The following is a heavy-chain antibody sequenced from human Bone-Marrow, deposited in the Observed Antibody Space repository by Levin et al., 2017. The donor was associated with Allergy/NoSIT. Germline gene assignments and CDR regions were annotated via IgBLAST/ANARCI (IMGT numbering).Heavy chain of an antibody. CDR3: GLRHANY. CDR1: GFTFSNFA. D-gene: IGHD3-16*01. J-gene: IGHJ4*02. CDR2: ISDNGGST. V-gene: IGHV3-23*01. Sequence: GASVKVSCAASGFTFSNFAMSWVHQAPGKGLEWVSSISDNGGSTYHADFVKGRFTTSRDNSKNMLYLHMNSLRADDTAMYYCGLRHANYWGQGTLVSVSS.